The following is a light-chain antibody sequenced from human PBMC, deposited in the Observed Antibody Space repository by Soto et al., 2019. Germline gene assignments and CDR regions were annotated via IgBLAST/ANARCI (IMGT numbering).Light chain of an antibody. CDR3: QQYNTYSIT. CDR2: AAS. J-gene: IGKJ5*01. CDR1: QSINRY. Sequence: DIQMAQSPSSLSASVGDRVTVTCRASQSINRYLNWYQQKPGKAPELLIFAASSLQAGVPSRFSGSGSGTEFTLTISSLQPDDFATYYCQQYNTYSITFGQGTRLEI. V-gene: IGKV1-5*01.